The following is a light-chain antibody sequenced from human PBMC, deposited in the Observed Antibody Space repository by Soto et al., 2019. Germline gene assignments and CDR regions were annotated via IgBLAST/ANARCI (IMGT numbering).Light chain of an antibody. Sequence: EIVMTQSPATLSVSPGERATLSCRASQSVSDKSAWYQQKPGQAPRLLIFGASTRATGIPARFSGSGSGTEFTLTISNLQSEDFAVYYCQQYKSWPYTFGQGTKLEIK. CDR3: QQYKSWPYT. CDR1: QSVSDK. J-gene: IGKJ2*01. V-gene: IGKV3-15*01. CDR2: GAS.